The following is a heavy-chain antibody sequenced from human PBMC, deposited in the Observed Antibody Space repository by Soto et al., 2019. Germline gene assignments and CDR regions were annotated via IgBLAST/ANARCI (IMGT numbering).Heavy chain of an antibody. V-gene: IGHV3-30-3*01. J-gene: IGHJ4*02. D-gene: IGHD6-19*01. CDR2: TSYDGTNK. CDR3: ARDTSPYSSGWHNRHFDY. CDR1: GFTFSSHA. Sequence: QVQLVESGGGVVQPGRSLRLSCAASGFTFSSHAMHWVRQAPGKGLEWVAVTSYDGTNKYYADSVKGRFTISRDNSKNPLYLQMNSLRPEDTAVYYCARDTSPYSSGWHNRHFDYWGRGTLVTVSS.